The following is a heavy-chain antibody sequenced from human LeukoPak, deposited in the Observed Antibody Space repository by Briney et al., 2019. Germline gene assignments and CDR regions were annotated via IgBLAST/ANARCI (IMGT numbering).Heavy chain of an antibody. Sequence: PSQTLSLTCTVSGGSISSGGYYWSWIRQHPGKGLEWIGYIYYSGSTYYNLSLKSRVTISVDTSKNQFSLKLSSVTAADTAVYYCARLKGWSSWTFDYWGQGTLVTVSS. CDR3: ARLKGWSSWTFDY. CDR2: IYYSGST. V-gene: IGHV4-31*03. J-gene: IGHJ4*02. D-gene: IGHD6-13*01. CDR1: GGSISSGGYY.